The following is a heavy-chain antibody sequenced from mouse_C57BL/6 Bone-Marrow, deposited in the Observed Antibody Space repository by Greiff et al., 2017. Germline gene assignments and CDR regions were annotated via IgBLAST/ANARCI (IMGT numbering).Heavy chain of an antibody. J-gene: IGHJ3*01. V-gene: IGHV5-4*03. CDR2: ISDGGSYT. CDR3: ARANWDFAY. CDR1: GFTFSSYA. Sequence: EVKVVESGGGLVKPGGSLKLSCAASGFTFSSYAMSWVRQTPEKRLEWVATISDGGSYTYYPDNVKGRFTISRDNAKNNLYLQMSHLQSEDTAMYYCARANWDFAYWGQGTLVTVSA. D-gene: IGHD4-1*01.